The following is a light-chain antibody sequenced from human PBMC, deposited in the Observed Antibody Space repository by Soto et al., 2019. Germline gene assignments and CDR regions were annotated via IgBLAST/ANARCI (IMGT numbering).Light chain of an antibody. CDR3: CSYAGSYTFYV. V-gene: IGLV2-11*01. J-gene: IGLJ1*01. CDR2: DVS. CDR1: SSDVGSYNL. Sequence: QSALTQPASVSGSPGQSITISCTGTSSDVGSYNLVSWYQQHPGKAPKLMIYDVSKRPSGVPDRFSGSKSGNTASLTLSGLQAEDEDDYYCCSYAGSYTFYVFGTGTKLTVL.